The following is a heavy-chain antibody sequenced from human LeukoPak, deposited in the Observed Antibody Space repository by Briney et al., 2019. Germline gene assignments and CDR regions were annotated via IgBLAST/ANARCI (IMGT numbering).Heavy chain of an antibody. CDR3: ERACGGDCRWAFDI. CDR2: ISSSSSYI. J-gene: IGHJ3*02. D-gene: IGHD2-21*01. CDR1: GFTFSSYS. Sequence: GGSLRLSCAASGFTFSSYSMNWVRQAPGKGLEWVSSISSSSSYIYYADSVKGRFTISRDNAKNSLYLQMNSLRAEDTAVYYCERACGGDCRWAFDIWGQGTMVTVSS. V-gene: IGHV3-21*01.